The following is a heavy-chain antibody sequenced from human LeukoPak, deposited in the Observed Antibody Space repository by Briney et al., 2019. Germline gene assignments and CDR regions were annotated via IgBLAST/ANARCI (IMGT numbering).Heavy chain of an antibody. Sequence: GGSLRLSCAASGFTFDDYAMHWVRQAPGKGLEWVSGISWNSGSIGYADSVKGRFTISRDNAKNSLYLQMNSLRAEDMALYYCAKDSSSWYGVNDAFDIWGQGTMVTVSS. CDR2: ISWNSGSI. J-gene: IGHJ3*02. CDR3: AKDSSSWYGVNDAFDI. CDR1: GFTFDDYA. D-gene: IGHD6-13*01. V-gene: IGHV3-9*03.